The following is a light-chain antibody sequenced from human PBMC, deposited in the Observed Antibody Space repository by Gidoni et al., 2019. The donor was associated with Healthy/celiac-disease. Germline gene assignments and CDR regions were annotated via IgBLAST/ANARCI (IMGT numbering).Light chain of an antibody. CDR2: EVS. Sequence: QSALTQPASVSGSPVQSITISCTVTSSDVGSYNLVSWYQHHPCKAPKLMIYEVSKRPSGVSNRFSGSKSGNTASLTISGLQAEDEADYYCCSYAGSSTFGVFGGGTKLTVL. CDR3: CSYAGSSTFGV. V-gene: IGLV2-23*02. CDR1: SSDVGSYNL. J-gene: IGLJ3*02.